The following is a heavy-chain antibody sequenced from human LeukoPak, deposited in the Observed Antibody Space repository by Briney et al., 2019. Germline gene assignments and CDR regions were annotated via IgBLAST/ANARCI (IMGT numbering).Heavy chain of an antibody. CDR1: GGSFSGYY. CDR3: ARSLYYDYVWGSYRGNRHFDY. J-gene: IGHJ4*02. V-gene: IGHV4-34*01. Sequence: SETLSLTCAVYGGSFSGYYWSWIRQPPGKGLEWIGEINHSGSTNYNPSLKSRVTISVDTSKNRFSLKLSSVTAADTAVYYCARSLYYDYVWGSYRGNRHFDYWGQGTLVTVSS. D-gene: IGHD3-16*02. CDR2: INHSGST.